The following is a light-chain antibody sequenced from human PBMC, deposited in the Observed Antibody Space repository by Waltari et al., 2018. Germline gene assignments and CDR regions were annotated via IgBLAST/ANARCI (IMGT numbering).Light chain of an antibody. V-gene: IGKV1-39*01. CDR2: LAS. J-gene: IGKJ2*01. CDR3: QQSYNTPPDT. CDR1: QSISSN. Sequence: DIQMTQSPSSLSASVGDRVPMICRASQSISSNLNWYQQKPERAPKLLIYLASTLQSGVPSRFSGSESGTDFTLTISSLQPEDVATYYCQQSYNTPPDTFG.